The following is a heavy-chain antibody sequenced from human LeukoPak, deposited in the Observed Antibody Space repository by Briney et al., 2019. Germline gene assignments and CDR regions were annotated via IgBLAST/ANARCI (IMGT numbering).Heavy chain of an antibody. V-gene: IGHV1-2*02. CDR3: ARGERVSLDYYMDV. Sequence: ASVTVSFTASGYTFTVYYMHWVRQAPGQGLEWMGWINPNSGGTNYAQKFPGRVTMTRDTAISTAYLELSRLRSDDTAVYYCARGERVSLDYYMDVWRKGTTVTVSS. J-gene: IGHJ6*03. D-gene: IGHD2-8*01. CDR1: GYTFTVYY. CDR2: INPNSGGT.